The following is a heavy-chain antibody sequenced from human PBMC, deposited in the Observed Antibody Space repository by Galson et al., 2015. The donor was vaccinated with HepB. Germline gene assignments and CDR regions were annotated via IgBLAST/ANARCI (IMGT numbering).Heavy chain of an antibody. CDR3: AKDGTFAVAGSVSFDY. D-gene: IGHD6-19*01. V-gene: IGHV3-23*01. J-gene: IGHJ4*02. CDR1: GFTFSSYA. Sequence: SLRLSCAASGFTFSSYAMSWVRQAPGKGLEWVSSISGSDSSTYYADSVKGRFTISRDNYKTTLYLQMNSLRAEHTAVYYCAKDGTFAVAGSVSFDYSGQATLVTVSS. CDR2: ISGSDSST.